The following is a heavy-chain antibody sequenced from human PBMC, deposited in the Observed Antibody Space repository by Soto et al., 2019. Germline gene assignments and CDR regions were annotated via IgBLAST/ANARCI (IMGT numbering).Heavy chain of an antibody. CDR2: MTAAGVSI. CDR3: AKDSIPYSSSYDLDH. Sequence: EVQLLESGGGLVQPGGSLRLSCVAAGFSFSGYAMSWVRQATGKGMVWVSSMTAAGVSIYYADPVRGRFSISRDNSKNALYLQMSSMRAEDAATYYCAKDSIPYSSSYDLDHWGRGALVTVSS. D-gene: IGHD6-6*01. V-gene: IGHV3-23*01. CDR1: GFSFSGYA. J-gene: IGHJ4*02.